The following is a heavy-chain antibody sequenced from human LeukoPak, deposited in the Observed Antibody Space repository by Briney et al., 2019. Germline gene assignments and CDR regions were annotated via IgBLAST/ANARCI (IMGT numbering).Heavy chain of an antibody. Sequence: SQTLSLTCTVSGGSVNSGGSYWTWIRQHPGKGLEWLGYIYYSVRTYYNPSLKSRITISLDTSKNQFCLNLSSVSAADTAFYFCARSGGYGDYDWGQGTLITVSS. CDR1: GGSVNSGGSY. D-gene: IGHD4-17*01. J-gene: IGHJ4*02. CDR2: IYYSVRT. CDR3: ARSGGYGDYD. V-gene: IGHV4-31*02.